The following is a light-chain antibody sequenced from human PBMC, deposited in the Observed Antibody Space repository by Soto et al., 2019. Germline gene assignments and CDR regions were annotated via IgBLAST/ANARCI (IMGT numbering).Light chain of an antibody. CDR1: QSFSGW. CDR2: DAS. V-gene: IGKV1-5*01. Sequence: DIQMTQSPSTLSASVGDRVTVTCRGSQSFSGWLGWYQQKPGKAPKPMICDASNLESGVPSRFSGSGSGTEFTLTISSLQPDDFATYYCQQFRTFGQGTKVDIK. CDR3: QQFRT. J-gene: IGKJ1*01.